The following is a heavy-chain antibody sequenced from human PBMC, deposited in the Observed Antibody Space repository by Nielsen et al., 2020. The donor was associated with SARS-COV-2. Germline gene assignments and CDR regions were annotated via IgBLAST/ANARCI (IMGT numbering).Heavy chain of an antibody. CDR3: ARDSAGPYYYYYYGMDV. V-gene: IGHV3-7*03. J-gene: IGHJ6*02. Sequence: GESLKISCAASGFTFSSYWMSWVRQAPGKGLEWVANIQQDGSEKYYVDSVKGRFTISRDNAKNSLSLQMNSLRAEDTAVYYCARDSAGPYYYYYYGMDVWGQGTTVTVSS. CDR1: GFTFSSYW. CDR2: IQQDGSEK.